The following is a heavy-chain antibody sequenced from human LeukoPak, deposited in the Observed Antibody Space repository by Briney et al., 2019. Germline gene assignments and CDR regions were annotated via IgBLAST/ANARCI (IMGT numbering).Heavy chain of an antibody. Sequence: PGGSLRLSCAASGFTFSSYSMNWVRQAPGKGLEWVSSISGSNSYIYYADSVKGRFTVSRDNAKNSLYLQMDSLRAEDTAVYYCAREVHGDYYFDSWGQGTLVTASS. CDR3: AREVHGDYYFDS. CDR2: ISGSNSYI. CDR1: GFTFSSYS. J-gene: IGHJ4*02. D-gene: IGHD4-17*01. V-gene: IGHV3-21*01.